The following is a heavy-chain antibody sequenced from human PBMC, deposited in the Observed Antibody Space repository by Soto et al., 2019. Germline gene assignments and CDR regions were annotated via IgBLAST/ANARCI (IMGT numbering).Heavy chain of an antibody. V-gene: IGHV3-30*18. Sequence: QVQLVESGGGVVQPGRSLRLSCAASGFTFSSYGMHWVRQAPGKGLEWVAVISYDGSNKYYADSVKGRFTISRDNSKNTLYLRMNSLRSEDAAVYYCAKDYSYGTRGGYCFDYLGQGTLVTVSS. CDR1: GFTFSSYG. D-gene: IGHD5-18*01. CDR2: ISYDGSNK. CDR3: AKDYSYGTRGGYCFDY. J-gene: IGHJ4*02.